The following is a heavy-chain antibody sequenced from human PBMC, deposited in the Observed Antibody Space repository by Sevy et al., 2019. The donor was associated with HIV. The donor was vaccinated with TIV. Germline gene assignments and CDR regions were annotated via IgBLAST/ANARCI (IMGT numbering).Heavy chain of an antibody. CDR3: ARHSDHYDILTGYYKRRVNAIDI. D-gene: IGHD3-9*01. CDR1: GGSISSSSYY. V-gene: IGHV4-39*01. Sequence: SETLSLTCTVSGGSISSSSYYWGWIRQPPGKGLEWIGSICYSGSIYYNPSLKSRVTISVDTSKNQFSLRLSSVTPADTAVYYCARHSDHYDILTGYYKRRVNAIDIWGQGTMVTVSS. J-gene: IGHJ3*02. CDR2: ICYSGSI.